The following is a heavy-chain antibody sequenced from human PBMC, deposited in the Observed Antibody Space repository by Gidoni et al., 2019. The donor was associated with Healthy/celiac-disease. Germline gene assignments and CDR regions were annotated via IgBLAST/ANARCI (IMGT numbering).Heavy chain of an antibody. CDR2: LYYSGST. Sequence: QLQLQESGPGLVKPSETLSLTCTVSGGSISSSSYYWGWIRQPPGKGLEWIGSLYYSGSTYYNPSLKSRVTISVDTSKNQFSLKLSSVTAADTAVYYCARRGDIVGAPGWYFDLWGRGTLVTVSS. V-gene: IGHV4-39*01. CDR3: ARRGDIVGAPGWYFDL. D-gene: IGHD2-15*01. CDR1: GGSISSSSYY. J-gene: IGHJ2*01.